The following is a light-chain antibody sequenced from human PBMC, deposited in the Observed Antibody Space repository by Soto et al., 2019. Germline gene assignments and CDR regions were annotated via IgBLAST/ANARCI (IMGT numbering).Light chain of an antibody. CDR1: SSNIGYNF. J-gene: IGLJ1*01. V-gene: IGLV1-51*01. CDR3: GTWDTSLSAYV. Sequence: QSVLTQPPSVSAAPGQKVTISCSGSSSNIGYNFVSWYANLKQTARKKNYEDTDKRTPGISERYSDSKSGTPATLDIAELPTGDEADYYCGTWDTSLSAYVFGPGTKVTVL. CDR2: DTD.